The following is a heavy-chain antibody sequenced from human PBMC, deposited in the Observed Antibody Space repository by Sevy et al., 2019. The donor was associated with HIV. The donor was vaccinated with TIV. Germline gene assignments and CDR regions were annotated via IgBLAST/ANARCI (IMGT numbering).Heavy chain of an antibody. CDR2: IYHTGAA. V-gene: IGHV4-39*01. D-gene: IGHD3-10*01. J-gene: IGHJ4*02. CDR3: ARWYGNNFDY. CDR1: GGTISSSSYR. Sequence: SETLSLTCTVSGGTISSSSYRWGWIRQPPGKGLEWVGSIYHTGAADDNPSLKRRVTMSVVTSKNQFSLQVGSVTAADTAAYYCARWYGNNFDYWGQGALVTVSS.